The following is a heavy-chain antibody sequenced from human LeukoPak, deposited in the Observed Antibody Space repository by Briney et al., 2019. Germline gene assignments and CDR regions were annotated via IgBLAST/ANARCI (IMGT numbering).Heavy chain of an antibody. CDR2: ISPSGSIS. CDR1: GFTFSSHG. J-gene: IGHJ6*04. CDR3: AELGITMIGGV. D-gene: IGHD3-10*02. Sequence: GGSLRLSCAASGFTFSSHGINWVRQAPGKGLEWVSGISPSGSISYYADSVKGRFTISRDNAKNSLYLQMNSLRAEDTAVYYCAELGITMIGGVWGKGTTVTISS. V-gene: IGHV3-48*03.